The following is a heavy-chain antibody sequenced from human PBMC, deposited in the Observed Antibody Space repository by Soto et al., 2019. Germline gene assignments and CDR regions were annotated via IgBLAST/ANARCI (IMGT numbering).Heavy chain of an antibody. J-gene: IGHJ6*04. D-gene: IGHD3-3*01. Sequence: GVSLRLSWVASGFVFSSYAMTWVRQAPGKGLEWVSTLSAPGVTTYYADSVQGRFTIYRDNSKNTLYLQMNSLRAEDTAVYYCARQHPLLRFVEWLLSPGGTDVWGKGTTVTVSS. CDR3: ARQHPLLRFVEWLLSPGGTDV. CDR1: GFVFSSYA. V-gene: IGHV3-23*01. CDR2: LSAPGVTT.